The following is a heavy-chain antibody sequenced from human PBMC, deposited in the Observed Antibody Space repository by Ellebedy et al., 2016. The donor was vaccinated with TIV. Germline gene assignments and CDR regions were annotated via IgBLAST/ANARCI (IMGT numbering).Heavy chain of an antibody. CDR3: ARVSKRGIPHPSLYFDY. CDR2: IYHSGST. CDR1: GGSISSGGYS. V-gene: IGHV4-30-2*01. D-gene: IGHD5-24*01. Sequence: SETLSLTXAVSGGSISSGGYSWSWIRQPPGKGLEWIGYIYHSGSTYYNPSLKSRVTISVDTSKNQFSLKLSSVTAADTAVYYCARVSKRGIPHPSLYFDYWGQGTLVTVSS. J-gene: IGHJ4*02.